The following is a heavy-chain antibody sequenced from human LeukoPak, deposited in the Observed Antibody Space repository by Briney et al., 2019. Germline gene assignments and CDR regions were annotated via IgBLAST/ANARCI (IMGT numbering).Heavy chain of an antibody. CDR2: IRSKANSYAT. CDR1: GFTFSGSA. D-gene: IGHD6-13*01. Sequence: GGSLRLSCAASGFTFSGSAMHWVRQASGKGLEWVGRIRSKANSYATAYAASVKDRFTISRDDSKNTAYLQMNSLKTEDTAVYYCTRRIAASTYGMDVWGQGTTVTVSS. J-gene: IGHJ6*02. CDR3: TRRIAASTYGMDV. V-gene: IGHV3-73*01.